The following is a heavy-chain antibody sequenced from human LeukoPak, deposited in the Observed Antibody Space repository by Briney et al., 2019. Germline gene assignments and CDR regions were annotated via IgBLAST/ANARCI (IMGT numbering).Heavy chain of an antibody. Sequence: GGSLRLSCAASGFTFSNYAMSWVRQAPGKGLEWVSVISGSGGSTYYADSVKGRFTISRDNSKNTLYLQMNSLRAEDTAVYYCAKTPFNCGGDCSFGTGYYFDYWGQGTLVTVSS. CDR1: GFTFSNYA. CDR2: ISGSGGST. J-gene: IGHJ4*02. CDR3: AKTPFNCGGDCSFGTGYYFDY. V-gene: IGHV3-23*01. D-gene: IGHD2-21*02.